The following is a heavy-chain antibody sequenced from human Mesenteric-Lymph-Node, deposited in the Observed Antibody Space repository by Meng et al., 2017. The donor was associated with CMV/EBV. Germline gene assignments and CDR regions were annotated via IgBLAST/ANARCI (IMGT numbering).Heavy chain of an antibody. J-gene: IGHJ4*02. V-gene: IGHV4-39*01. CDR2: VHHSGTT. CDR3: ARRGNYDSDYSEY. D-gene: IGHD3-22*01. Sequence: QWRRQASGPGLVKPSEPLSLSCIVSGDSISNSTYYWTWIRQSPGKGLEWIGSVHHSGTTYYNPSLKGRLTISVDTSANLFSLRLTTVTAADTATYYCARRGNYDSDYSEYWGQGTLVTVSS. CDR1: GDSISNSTYY.